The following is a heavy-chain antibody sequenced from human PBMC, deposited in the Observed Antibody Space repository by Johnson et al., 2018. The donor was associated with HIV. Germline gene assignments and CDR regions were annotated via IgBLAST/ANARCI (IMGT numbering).Heavy chain of an antibody. V-gene: IGHV3-30*03. CDR3: ARDSSNSFRFEMYAFDI. CDR1: GFTFSDYG. CDR2: ISFDGTTE. D-gene: IGHD6-6*01. J-gene: IGHJ3*02. Sequence: QVQLVESGGGLVKPGGSLRLSCVASGFTFSDYGMHWVRQAPGRGLEWVSIISFDGTTEYYADSVKGRFTISRDNSKNTLYLQMNSLRPEDTAVYYCARDSSNSFRFEMYAFDIWGQGTMVTVSS.